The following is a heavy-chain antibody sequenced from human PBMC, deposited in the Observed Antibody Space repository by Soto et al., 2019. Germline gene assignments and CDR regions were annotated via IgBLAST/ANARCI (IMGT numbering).Heavy chain of an antibody. V-gene: IGHV3-13*01. Sequence: WRSLRLSCSASVFTCSGFDMHWWRQPTGKGLEWVSSIGTAGDTYYAVSVKGRFTISRDNAKNSLSLQMNSLRAGDMAVYFCAKSQEIGTHFFDSWGQGTQVTVSS. CDR2: IGTAGDT. CDR1: VFTCSGFD. J-gene: IGHJ4*02. D-gene: IGHD6-13*01. CDR3: AKSQEIGTHFFDS.